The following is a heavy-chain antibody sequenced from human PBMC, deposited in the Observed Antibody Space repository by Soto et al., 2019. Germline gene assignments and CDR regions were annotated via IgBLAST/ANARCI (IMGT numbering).Heavy chain of an antibody. CDR1: GFTVSSNY. CDR2: IYSGGST. D-gene: IGHD4-17*01. CDR3: ARDAPTVTTSGYYYYGMDV. V-gene: IGHV3-53*01. Sequence: GGSLRLSCAASGFTVSSNYMSWVRQAPGKGLEWVSVIYSGGSTYYADSVKGRFTISRDNSKNTLYLQMNSLRAEDTAVYYCARDAPTVTTSGYYYYGMDVWGQGTTVTVSS. J-gene: IGHJ6*02.